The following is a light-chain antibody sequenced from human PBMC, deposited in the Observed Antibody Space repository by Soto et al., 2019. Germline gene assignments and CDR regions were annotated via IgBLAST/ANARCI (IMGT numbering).Light chain of an antibody. V-gene: IGKV2-28*01. Sequence: DIVMTQSPLSLPVTPGEPASISCRSSQSLLHSNGYNYLDWYLQKPGQTPQLLIYLGSNRASGVPDRFSGSGSGTDFTLQTSTVAADDVGVYYCMKESTFSQGPRLEIK. CDR3: MKEST. CDR1: QSLLHSNGYNY. CDR2: LGS. J-gene: IGKJ5*01.